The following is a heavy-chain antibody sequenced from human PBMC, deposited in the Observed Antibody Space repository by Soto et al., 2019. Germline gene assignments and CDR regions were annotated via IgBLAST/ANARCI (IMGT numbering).Heavy chain of an antibody. CDR2: INRDGSET. V-gene: IGHV3-74*01. D-gene: IGHD3-9*01. Sequence: EVELVESRGGLVQKGGSLRLSCAASGFNFNDYWMQWVRQVPGKGLGWVSHINRDGSETWYADSVQGRFTIFRDNAKNTVSRQMNSLRSEDTALYYCARDEEANPWLAPDYCGRGTRVTGSS. CDR3: ARDEEANPWLAPDY. J-gene: IGHJ4*02. CDR1: GFNFNDYW.